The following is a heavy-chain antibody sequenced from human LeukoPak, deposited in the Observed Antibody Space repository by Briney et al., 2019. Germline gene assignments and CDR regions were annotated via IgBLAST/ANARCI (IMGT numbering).Heavy chain of an antibody. CDR3: ARHSRFPHDY. Sequence: SETLSLTCTVSGGPISSSSYYWGWIRQLPGKGLEWIGSIYYSGSTYYNPSLKSRVTISVDTSKNQFSLKVNSVTAADTAVYYCARHSRFPHDYWGQGTLVTVSS. CDR1: GGPISSSSYY. V-gene: IGHV4-39*01. CDR2: IYYSGST. J-gene: IGHJ4*02.